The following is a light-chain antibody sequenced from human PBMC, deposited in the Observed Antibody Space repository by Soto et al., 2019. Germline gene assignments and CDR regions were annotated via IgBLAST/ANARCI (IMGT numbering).Light chain of an antibody. J-gene: IGKJ2*03. CDR1: QSVISNY. CDR3: QKYDTSPYS. CDR2: GAS. Sequence: ESVMAQSPGTLSLSPGAGATLSCKSSQSVISNYLAWYQKKPGQAPRLLIYGASNRATGIPDRFTGSGSGTDFTLTISGLEPEDVAVYYCQKYDTSPYSFGQGTKLEIK. V-gene: IGKV3-20*01.